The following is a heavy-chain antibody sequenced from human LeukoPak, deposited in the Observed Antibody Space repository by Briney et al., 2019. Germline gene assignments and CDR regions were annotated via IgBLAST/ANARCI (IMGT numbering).Heavy chain of an antibody. CDR3: ARDPGYCSDAGCSRLYFDY. V-gene: IGHV3-21*01. D-gene: IGHD2-15*01. CDR2: ISSRSGYI. CDR1: EFTFRNYN. Sequence: GGSLRLSCAASEFTFRNYNMSWVRQAPGKGLEWVSSISSRSGYIYYTDSVKGRFTISRDNARNSLYLQMNSLRAEDTAVYYCARDPGYCSDAGCSRLYFDYWGQGTPVTVSS. J-gene: IGHJ4*02.